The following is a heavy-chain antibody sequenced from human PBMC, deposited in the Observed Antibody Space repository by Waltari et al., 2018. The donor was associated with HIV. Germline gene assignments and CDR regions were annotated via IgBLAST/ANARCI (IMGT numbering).Heavy chain of an antibody. Sequence: EVQLLESGGGLVQPGGSRRLSCAASGFAYVSYAMTWVRQSPGRGLGWVSVISGSGADSCYADSVKGRFSISRDNSKNTVYLQMNNLRAADTAIYYCAKAFSDNTAYYYDFWGRGTRVTVAS. CDR1: GFAYVSYA. CDR3: AKAFSDNTAYYYDF. D-gene: IGHD3-22*01. V-gene: IGHV3-23*01. J-gene: IGHJ4*02. CDR2: ISGSGADS.